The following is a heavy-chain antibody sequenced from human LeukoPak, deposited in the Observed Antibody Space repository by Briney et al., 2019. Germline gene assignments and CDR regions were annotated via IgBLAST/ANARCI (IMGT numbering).Heavy chain of an antibody. D-gene: IGHD3-22*01. V-gene: IGHV1-69*13. Sequence: ASVKVSCKASGGTFSSYAISWVRQAPGQGLEWMGGIIPIFGTANYAQKFQGRVTITADESTSTAYMELSSLRSEDTAVYYCARGRYYYDSSGFGDIWGQGTMVTVSS. CDR1: GGTFSSYA. CDR3: ARGRYYYDSSGFGDI. CDR2: IIPIFGTA. J-gene: IGHJ3*02.